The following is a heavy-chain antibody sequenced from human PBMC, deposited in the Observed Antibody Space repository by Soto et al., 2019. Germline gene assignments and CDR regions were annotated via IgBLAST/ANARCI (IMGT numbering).Heavy chain of an antibody. Sequence: TGGSLRLSCVASGFTLSDHHVDWVRQAPGKGLEWVGRSRNKARGYTTEYAASVKGRFTISRDDSKNSLYLQMNSLEIDDTAVYSCVGFQTWVYDFWGQGTLVTVSS. D-gene: IGHD1-26*01. CDR1: GFTLSDHH. CDR2: SRNKARGYTT. CDR3: VGFQTWVYDF. J-gene: IGHJ4*02. V-gene: IGHV3-72*01.